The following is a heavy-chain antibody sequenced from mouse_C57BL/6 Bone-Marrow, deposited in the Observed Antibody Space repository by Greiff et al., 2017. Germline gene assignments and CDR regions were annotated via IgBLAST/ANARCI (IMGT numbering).Heavy chain of an antibody. CDR1: GYTFTDYY. Sequence: QVQLQQSGAELVKPGASVKISCKASGYTFTDYYINWVKQRPGQGLGWIGKIGPGSGSTYYNEKFKGKATLTADHTSSTAYMQLSSLTSEDSAVYFCARWALGWLRRYYFDYWGQGTTLTVSS. D-gene: IGHD2-2*01. J-gene: IGHJ2*01. CDR2: IGPGSGST. CDR3: ARWALGWLRRYYFDY. V-gene: IGHV1-77*01.